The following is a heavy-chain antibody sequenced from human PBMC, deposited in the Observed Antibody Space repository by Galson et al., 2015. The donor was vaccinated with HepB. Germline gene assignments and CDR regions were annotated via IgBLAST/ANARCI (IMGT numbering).Heavy chain of an antibody. J-gene: IGHJ6*02. D-gene: IGHD2-2*01. Sequence: SVKVSCKASGYIFSDYAINWVRQAPGQGLEWMGWINTRTGRPTYSQAFAGRFVFSLDTSGSTTYLQINNLMREDTAVYYCARDWVVLEPAPTWLYYYYYGMSVWGQGSTVTVSS. CDR3: ARDWVVLEPAPTWLYYYYYGMSV. CDR2: INTRTGRP. V-gene: IGHV7-4-1*02. CDR1: GYIFSDYA.